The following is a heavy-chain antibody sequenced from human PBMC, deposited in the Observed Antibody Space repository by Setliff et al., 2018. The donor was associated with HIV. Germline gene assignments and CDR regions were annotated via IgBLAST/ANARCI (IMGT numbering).Heavy chain of an antibody. Sequence: PSETLSLTCTVSGDSISSYYWSWIRQPPGKGLEWIGSIYHSGTTYYNPSLKSRVTISVDTSKNQFSLKLSSVTAADTAVYYCARIFGDQGYYYGMDVWGQGTTVTVS. CDR1: GDSISSYY. CDR3: ARIFGDQGYYYGMDV. D-gene: IGHD3-3*01. CDR2: IYHSGTT. V-gene: IGHV4-59*01. J-gene: IGHJ6*02.